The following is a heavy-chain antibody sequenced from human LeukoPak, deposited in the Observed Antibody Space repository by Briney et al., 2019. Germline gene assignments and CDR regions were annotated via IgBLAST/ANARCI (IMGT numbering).Heavy chain of an antibody. J-gene: IGHJ4*02. D-gene: IGHD2-8*01. CDR3: AKIPIVLMVYEYYFDY. V-gene: IGHV3-23*01. Sequence: PGGSLRLSCAASGFTFSSYAMSWVRQAPGKGLEWVSAISGSGGSTYYADSVKGRFTISRDNSKNTLYLQMNSLRAEDTAVYYCAKIPIVLMVYEYYFDYWGQGTLVTVSS. CDR2: ISGSGGST. CDR1: GFTFSSYA.